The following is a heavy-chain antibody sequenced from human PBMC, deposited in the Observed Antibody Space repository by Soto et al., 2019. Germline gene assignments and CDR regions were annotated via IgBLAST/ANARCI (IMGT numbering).Heavy chain of an antibody. D-gene: IGHD6-13*01. CDR1: GFDFSAYA. Sequence: EVQLLESGGGLVQSGGSLRLSCAASGFDFSAYAMSWVRQAPGKGLEWVSAITGRGDTTDYADSVKGRFTISRDNSKNTLYLQMNSLRAEDTAVYYCAKDLGAAGAFDYWGQGTLVTVSS. CDR3: AKDLGAAGAFDY. J-gene: IGHJ4*02. CDR2: ITGRGDTT. V-gene: IGHV3-23*01.